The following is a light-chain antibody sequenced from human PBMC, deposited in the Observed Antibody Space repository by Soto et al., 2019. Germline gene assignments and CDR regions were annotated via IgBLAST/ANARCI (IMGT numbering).Light chain of an antibody. CDR1: SSDVGGYNY. CDR2: GVR. CDR3: RSYTSSSTNV. Sequence: QSALTQPASVAGSPGQSITISCTGTSSDVGGYNYVSWYQQPPGKAPKLMIYGVRNRPAGVSNRCSGSKSGNTASLTISGLQAEDEADYYCRSYTSSSTNVFGTGTQLTVL. J-gene: IGLJ1*01. V-gene: IGLV2-14*01.